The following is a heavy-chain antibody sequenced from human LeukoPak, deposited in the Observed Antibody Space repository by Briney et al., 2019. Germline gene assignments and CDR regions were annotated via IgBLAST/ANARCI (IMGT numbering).Heavy chain of an antibody. V-gene: IGHV1-18*01. CDR1: GYPXDNFG. CDR3: ARDRLGGDLTGESLY. J-gene: IGHJ4*02. D-gene: IGHD4-17*01. Sequence: GAAVKVSCKASGYPXDNFGLTWVRRAPGQGLEWMGWISAYNGNTHYAQKFRGRLTMTTDTSTTTAYLELRSLKSDDTAVYYCARDRLGGDLTGESLYWGQGTLVTVSS. CDR2: ISAYNGNT.